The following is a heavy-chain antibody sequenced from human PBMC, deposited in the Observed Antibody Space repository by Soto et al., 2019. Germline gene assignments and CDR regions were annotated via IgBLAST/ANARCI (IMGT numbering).Heavy chain of an antibody. J-gene: IGHJ5*02. CDR1: GYTFTTHA. CDR3: ARTIVLIPSVPEFSRFAP. V-gene: IGHV1-3*01. Sequence: QVQLVQSGAEVKKPGASVKVSCKASGYTFTTHAIQWVRQAPGQRLEWMGWINAGTGNTKYSQKFQGRVTITRDTYATTDYMELSRLRSEDTAVYYCARTIVLIPSVPEFSRFAPWGQGNLVNVSS. D-gene: IGHD2-8*01. CDR2: INAGTGNT.